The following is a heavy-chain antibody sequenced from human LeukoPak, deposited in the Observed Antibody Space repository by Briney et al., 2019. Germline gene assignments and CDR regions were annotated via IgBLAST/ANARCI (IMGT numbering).Heavy chain of an antibody. CDR1: GFTFSSYE. D-gene: IGHD5-24*01. CDR3: ARGVGWLQFYYFDY. CDR2: ISSSGSTI. J-gene: IGHJ4*02. V-gene: IGHV3-48*03. Sequence: GGSLRLSCAASGFTFSSYEMNWVRQAPGKGLEWVSYISSSGSTIYYADSVKGRFTISRDNAKNSLYLQMNSLRAEDTAVYYCARGVGWLQFYYFDYWGQGTLVTVSS.